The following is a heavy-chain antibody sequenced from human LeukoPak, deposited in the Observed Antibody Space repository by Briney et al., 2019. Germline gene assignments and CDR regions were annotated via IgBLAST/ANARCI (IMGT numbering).Heavy chain of an antibody. CDR2: ITTDTGNP. V-gene: IGHV7-4-1*02. Sequence: ASVKVSCKASGYTFTNYAINWVRRAPGQGLEWMGWITTDTGNPTYAQGFTGRFVFSLDTSVTTAYLQITSLKAEDTAVYYCARDGARLDIWGQGTMVSVSS. CDR3: ARDGARLDI. J-gene: IGHJ3*02. CDR1: GYTFTNYA. D-gene: IGHD4/OR15-4a*01.